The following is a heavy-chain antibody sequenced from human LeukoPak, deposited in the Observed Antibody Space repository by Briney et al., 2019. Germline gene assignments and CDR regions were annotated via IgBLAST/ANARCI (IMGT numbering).Heavy chain of an antibody. J-gene: IGHJ4*02. CDR2: INQGGSDK. V-gene: IGHV3-7*01. CDR1: GFTFSRYW. CDR3: ARGGSYYYGSSGYYHDY. D-gene: IGHD3-22*01. Sequence: PGGSLRLSCAASGFTFSRYWMSWVRQAPGKGLEWVANINQGGSDKNFVDAVKGRCTISRDNSKNTLYLQMNSRRAEDTAVYYCARGGSYYYGSSGYYHDYWGQGTLVTVSS.